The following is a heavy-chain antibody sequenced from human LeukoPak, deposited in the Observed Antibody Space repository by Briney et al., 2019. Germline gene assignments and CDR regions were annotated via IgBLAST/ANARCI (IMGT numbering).Heavy chain of an antibody. CDR2: INPNSGGT. D-gene: IGHD6-13*01. J-gene: IGHJ5*02. CDR1: GYVFTGYY. Sequence: WASVKVSCKASGYVFTGYYMHWVRQAPGQGLEWMGWINPNSGGTNYAQKFQGRVTMTRDTSISTAYMELSRLRSDDTAVYYCASKRSSSSWYEWFDPWGQGTLVTVSS. V-gene: IGHV1-2*02. CDR3: ASKRSSSSWYEWFDP.